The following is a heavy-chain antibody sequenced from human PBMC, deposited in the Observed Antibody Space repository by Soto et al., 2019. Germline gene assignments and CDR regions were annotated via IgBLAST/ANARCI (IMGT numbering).Heavy chain of an antibody. CDR2: INHSGST. Sequence: SETLSLTCAVYGGSFSGYYWSWIRQPPGKGLEWIGEINHSGSTNYNPSLKSRVTISVDTSKNQFSLKLSSVTAADTAVYYCARGAPFGELLYGIDYWGQGTLVTVSS. CDR3: ARGAPFGELLYGIDY. J-gene: IGHJ4*02. CDR1: GGSFSGYY. V-gene: IGHV4-34*01. D-gene: IGHD3-10*01.